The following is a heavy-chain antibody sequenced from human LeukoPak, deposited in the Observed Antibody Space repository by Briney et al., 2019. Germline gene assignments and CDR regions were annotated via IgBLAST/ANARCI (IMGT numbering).Heavy chain of an antibody. CDR2: VYHSGIT. CDR3: AKYRPPRL. J-gene: IGHJ4*02. CDR1: GGPITSSNW. Sequence: PSETLSLTCAVSGGPITSSNWRTWVRQAPGKGLEWIGEVYHSGITSYNPSLKSRLTLSVDMSNNEFSLRLNSVTAADTAVYYCAKYRPPRLWGQGTPVTVSS. D-gene: IGHD2-2*01. V-gene: IGHV4-4*02.